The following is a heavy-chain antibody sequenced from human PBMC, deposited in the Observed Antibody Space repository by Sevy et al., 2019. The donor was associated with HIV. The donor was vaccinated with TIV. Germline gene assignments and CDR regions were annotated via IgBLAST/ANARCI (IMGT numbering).Heavy chain of an antibody. J-gene: IGHJ6*04. V-gene: IGHV3-30*18. CDR1: GISFTTSG. Sequence: GGSLRLSCVVSGISFTTSGMHWVRQAPGKGLEWVAVISYHGRDKFYAESVKGRSIISRDNSKNMLYLQMNSLRAEDTAVYYCAKDFTGXNGMDVWXXGTMVTVSS. CDR2: ISYHGRDK. CDR3: AKDFTGXNGMDV. D-gene: IGHD1-1*01.